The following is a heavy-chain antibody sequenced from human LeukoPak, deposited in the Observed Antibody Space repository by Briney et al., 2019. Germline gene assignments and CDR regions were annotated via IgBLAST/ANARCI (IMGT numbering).Heavy chain of an antibody. Sequence: ASVKVSCKASGYTFTRYGCSWVRQAPGQGLEWVGWISAYNGDTIYAERLQGRVTMTTDSSTGTAYMELRSMRSDDTAIYYCARDTRTVAPGTVAYWGQGTMVTVSS. D-gene: IGHD4-23*01. J-gene: IGHJ4*02. CDR1: GYTFTRYG. CDR3: ARDTRTVAPGTVAY. V-gene: IGHV1-18*01. CDR2: ISAYNGDT.